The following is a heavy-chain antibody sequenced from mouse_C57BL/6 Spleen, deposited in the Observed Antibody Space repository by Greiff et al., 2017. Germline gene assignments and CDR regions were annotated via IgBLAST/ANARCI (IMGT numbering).Heavy chain of an antibody. J-gene: IGHJ4*01. CDR1: GFSLTSYG. Sequence: VQLVESGPGLVKPSQSLSITCTVSGFSLTSYGVHWVRQSPGKGLEWLGVIWRGGSTDYNAAFMSRLSITKDNSKSQVFFKMNSLQADDTAISYCAKAHSYYDDPYYYAMGYWGQGTSVTVSS. CDR3: AKAHSYYDDPYYYAMGY. D-gene: IGHD1-1*01. V-gene: IGHV2-5*01. CDR2: IWRGGST.